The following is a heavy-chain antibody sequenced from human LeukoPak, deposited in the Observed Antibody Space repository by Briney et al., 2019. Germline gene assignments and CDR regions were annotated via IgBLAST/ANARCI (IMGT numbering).Heavy chain of an antibody. CDR1: GYSFTSYW. Sequence: GESLKIPCKGSGYSFTSYWISWVRQMPGKGLEWMGRIDPSDSYTNYSPSFQGHVTISADNSISTAYLQWSNLKASDTAMYYCARLFHDSSGYYYPFDYCGQGTLVTVSS. D-gene: IGHD3-22*01. J-gene: IGHJ4*02. V-gene: IGHV5-10-1*01. CDR2: IDPSDSYT. CDR3: ARLFHDSSGYYYPFDY.